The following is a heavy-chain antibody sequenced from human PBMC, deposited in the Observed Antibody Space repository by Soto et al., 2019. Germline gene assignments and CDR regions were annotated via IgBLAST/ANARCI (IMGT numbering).Heavy chain of an antibody. J-gene: IGHJ4*02. CDR2: ISGDMSRT. Sequence: GSLTLSCPASGFTFSDYWMHCVRQVGGRGLVWVSRISGDMSRTNYGDSVKGRFTISRDNAKNTLYVQVNSLRAEDTAVYYCARGIGFSAQDYWGQGTPVTVSS. D-gene: IGHD2-15*01. CDR3: ARGIGFSAQDY. CDR1: GFTFSDYW. V-gene: IGHV3-74*01.